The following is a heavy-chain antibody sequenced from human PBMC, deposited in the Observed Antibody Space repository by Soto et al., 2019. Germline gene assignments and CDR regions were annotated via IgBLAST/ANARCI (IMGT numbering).Heavy chain of an antibody. V-gene: IGHV3-23*01. J-gene: IGHJ4*02. D-gene: IGHD2-2*01. Sequence: EVQLLESGGGLVQPGGSLRLSCAASGFTFSNHDMNWVSQAPGKGLEWVSTISDSGSTYYSDSVTVRYTISRDNSKNSLYQQMNNLRAEATAVYYCARDLGGHDCTSKSCLYCFGHWGQGPRVIVSS. CDR1: GFTFSNHD. CDR2: ISDSGST. CDR3: ARDLGGHDCTSKSCLYCFGH.